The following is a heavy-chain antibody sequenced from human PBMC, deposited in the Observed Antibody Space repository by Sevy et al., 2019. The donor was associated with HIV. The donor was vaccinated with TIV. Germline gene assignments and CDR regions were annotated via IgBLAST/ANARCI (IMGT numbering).Heavy chain of an antibody. CDR3: ARDLPSAVTLPFYYYGLHV. D-gene: IGHD4-17*01. CDR1: GFTFNIYV. J-gene: IGHJ6*02. Sequence: GGSLRLSCAASGFTFNIYVIHWVRQAPGKGLEWVAVISSDGSSEYYADSVKGRFTISRDNSKNTLYLQMNSLSAEDTAVYYCARDLPSAVTLPFYYYGLHVWGQGTTVTVSS. V-gene: IGHV3-30*04. CDR2: ISSDGSSE.